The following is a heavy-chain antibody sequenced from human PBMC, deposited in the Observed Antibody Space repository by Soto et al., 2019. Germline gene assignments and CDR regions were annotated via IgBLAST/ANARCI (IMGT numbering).Heavy chain of an antibody. CDR1: GYTFTGYY. CDR2: INPNSGGT. V-gene: IGHV1-2*02. J-gene: IGHJ4*02. Sequence: QVQLVQSGAEVKKPGASVKVSCKASGYTFTGYYMHWVRQAPGQGLEWMGWINPNSGGTNYAQKVQGRVTMTRDTSISTAYMELSRLRSDDTAVYYCARWDIVVVVAATPTGLGFDYWGQGTLVTVSS. CDR3: ARWDIVVVVAATPTGLGFDY. D-gene: IGHD2-15*01.